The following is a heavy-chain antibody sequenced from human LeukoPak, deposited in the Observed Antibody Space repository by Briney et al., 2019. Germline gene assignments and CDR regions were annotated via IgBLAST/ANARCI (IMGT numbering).Heavy chain of an antibody. CDR1: GYTFTSYD. Sequence: ASVKVSCKASGYTFTSYDINWVRQATGQGLEWMGWVNPNSGNTGYAQKFQGRVTMTRNTSISTAYMELSSLRSEDTAVYYCARGRRLFYSSGYNWFDPWGQGTLVTVSS. V-gene: IGHV1-8*01. CDR2: VNPNSGNT. D-gene: IGHD6-19*01. J-gene: IGHJ5*02. CDR3: ARGRRLFYSSGYNWFDP.